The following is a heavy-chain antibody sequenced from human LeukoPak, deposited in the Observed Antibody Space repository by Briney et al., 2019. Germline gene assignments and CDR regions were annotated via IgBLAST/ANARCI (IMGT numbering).Heavy chain of an antibody. Sequence: SETLSLTCTVSGGSISSYYWSWIRQSPGKGLEWIGEINHSGSTNYNPSLKSRVTISVDTSKNQFSLKLSSVTAADTAVYYCARYIKYCSGGSCYQKYYFDYWGQGTLVTVSS. V-gene: IGHV4-34*01. CDR2: INHSGST. CDR1: GGSISSYY. D-gene: IGHD2-15*01. J-gene: IGHJ4*02. CDR3: ARYIKYCSGGSCYQKYYFDY.